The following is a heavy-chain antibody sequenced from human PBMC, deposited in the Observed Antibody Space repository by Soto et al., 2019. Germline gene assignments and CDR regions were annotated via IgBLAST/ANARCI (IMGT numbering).Heavy chain of an antibody. V-gene: IGHV4-4*07. Sequence: SETLSLTCIVSGVSVRSYTWSWVRQPANKGLEWIGRVFSSVSATYNPSLKSRVSISMDTPENRITLKLDSVTAADAGVYFCARDGMTTGDTWGPGTLVTVSS. CDR2: VFSSVSA. CDR3: ARDGMTTGDT. J-gene: IGHJ4*02. CDR1: GVSVRSYT. D-gene: IGHD2-21*02.